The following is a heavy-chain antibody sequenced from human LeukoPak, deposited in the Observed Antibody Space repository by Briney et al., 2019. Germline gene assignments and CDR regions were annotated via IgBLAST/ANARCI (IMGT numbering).Heavy chain of an antibody. J-gene: IGHJ4*02. CDR3: ANSPYYGSSGYSDY. CDR2: IRGSGDNT. Sequence: PGGSLRHSRAASRFTLSRYAMSWVRPAPGEGLGGVSDIRGSGDNTLYADSVKGRFTISTDKSKNTVFLQMNSLRADDTAVYYCANSPYYGSSGYSDYWGQGTLVTISS. CDR1: RFTLSRYA. D-gene: IGHD3-22*01. V-gene: IGHV3-23*01.